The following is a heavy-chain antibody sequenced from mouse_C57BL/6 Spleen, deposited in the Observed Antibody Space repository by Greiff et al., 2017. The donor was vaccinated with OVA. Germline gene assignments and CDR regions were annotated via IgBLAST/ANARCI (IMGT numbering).Heavy chain of an antibody. J-gene: IGHJ4*01. CDR2: ISSGSSTI. CDR3: ARQYYYAMDY. V-gene: IGHV5-17*01. CDR1: GFTFSDYG. Sequence: EVKLVESGGGLVKPGGSLKLSCAASGFTFSDYGMHWVRQAPATGLEWVAYISSGSSTIYYADTVKGRFTISRDNAKNTLFLQMTSLRSEDTAMYYCARQYYYAMDYWGQGTSVTVSS.